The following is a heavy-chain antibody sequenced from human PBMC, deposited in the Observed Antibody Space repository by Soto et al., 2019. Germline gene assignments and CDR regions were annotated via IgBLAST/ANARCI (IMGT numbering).Heavy chain of an antibody. CDR3: ARGFEMATIDY. CDR2: IYSGGST. Sequence: GGSLRLSCAASGFTVSSNYMSWVRQAPGKGLEWVSVIYSGGSTYYADSVKGRFTISRDNSKNTLYLQMNSLRAEDTAVYYCARGFEMATIDYWGQGTLVTVSS. V-gene: IGHV3-66*01. CDR1: GFTVSSNY. D-gene: IGHD5-12*01. J-gene: IGHJ4*02.